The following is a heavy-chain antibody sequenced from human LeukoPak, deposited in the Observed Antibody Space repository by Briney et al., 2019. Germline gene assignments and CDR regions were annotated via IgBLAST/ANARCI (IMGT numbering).Heavy chain of an antibody. CDR3: ARAPLERRDHGNDY. D-gene: IGHD1-1*01. CDR1: GGSFSGYY. Sequence: PSETLSLTCAVYGGSFSGYYWSWIRQPPGKGLEWIGEINHSGSTNYNPSLKSRVTISVDTSKNQFSLKLSSVTAADTAVYYCARAPLERRDHGNDYWGQGTLVTVSS. CDR2: INHSGST. J-gene: IGHJ4*02. V-gene: IGHV4-34*01.